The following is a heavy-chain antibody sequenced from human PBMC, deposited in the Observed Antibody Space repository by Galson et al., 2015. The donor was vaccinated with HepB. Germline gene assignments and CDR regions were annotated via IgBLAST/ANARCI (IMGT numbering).Heavy chain of an antibody. D-gene: IGHD1-1*01. CDR1: GFSLSTYT. Sequence: SLRLSCAASGFSLSTYTMSWVRQAPGKGLEWVSGLVGDSGRTYYADSVRGRFIISRDISKNTLFLQMNSLRAEDTAVYYCAKDRVPDDRWPFDFWGQGTLVTVSS. CDR2: LVGDSGRT. CDR3: AKDRVPDDRWPFDF. J-gene: IGHJ4*02. V-gene: IGHV3-23*01.